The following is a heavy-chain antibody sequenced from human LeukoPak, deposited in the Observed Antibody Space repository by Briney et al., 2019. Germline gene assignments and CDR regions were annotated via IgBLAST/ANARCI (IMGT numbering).Heavy chain of an antibody. CDR1: GGSFSGYY. J-gene: IGHJ4*02. Sequence: SETLSLTCAVYGGSFSGYYWSWIRQPPGKGLEWIGEINHSGSTNYNPSFNSRVTISVDTSKNQFSLKLSSVTAADTAVYYCASSCIAVAGSDYWGEGTLVTVSS. CDR3: ASSCIAVAGSDY. V-gene: IGHV4-34*01. D-gene: IGHD6-19*01. CDR2: INHSGST.